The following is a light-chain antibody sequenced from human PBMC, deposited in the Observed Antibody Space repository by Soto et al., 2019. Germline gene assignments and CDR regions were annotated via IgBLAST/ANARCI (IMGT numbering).Light chain of an antibody. J-gene: IGLJ2*01. CDR3: QSYDSSLSGSVV. CDR1: SSNIGAGYD. CDR2: GNS. Sequence: QSVLTQPPSVSGAPGQRVTISCTGSSSNIGAGYDVHWYQQLPGTAPKLLIYGNSNRPSGVPDRFSGSKSGTSASLAITGLQPEYEADYCQSYDSSLSGSVVFGGGTQLTVL. V-gene: IGLV1-40*01.